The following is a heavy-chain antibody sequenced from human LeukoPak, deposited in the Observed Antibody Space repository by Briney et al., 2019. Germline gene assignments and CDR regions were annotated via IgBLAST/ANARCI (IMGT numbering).Heavy chain of an antibody. D-gene: IGHD4-17*01. V-gene: IGHV4-34*01. CDR2: INHSGST. Sequence: SETLSLTCAVYGGSFSGYYWSWLRQPPGKGLEWIGEINHSGSTYYNPSLKSRVTISVDRSKNQFSLKLSSVTAADTAVYYCARVSPTVSFDYWGQGTLVTVSS. J-gene: IGHJ4*02. CDR1: GGSFSGYY. CDR3: ARVSPTVSFDY.